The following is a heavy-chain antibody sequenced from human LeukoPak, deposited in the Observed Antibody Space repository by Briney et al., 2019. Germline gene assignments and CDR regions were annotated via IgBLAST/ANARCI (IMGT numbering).Heavy chain of an antibody. CDR2: IKTKTDGGTT. J-gene: IGHJ4*02. Sequence: GGSLRLSCEASGFTFSNVWMNWVRQAPGKGLEWIGRIKTKTDGGTTEYAAHVKGRFTISRDDSKNTVYLQMNSLKTEDTALYYCVTRVKSTGDYWGQGTLVTVSS. CDR3: VTRVKSTGDY. CDR1: GFTFSNVW. V-gene: IGHV3-15*01. D-gene: IGHD1-1*01.